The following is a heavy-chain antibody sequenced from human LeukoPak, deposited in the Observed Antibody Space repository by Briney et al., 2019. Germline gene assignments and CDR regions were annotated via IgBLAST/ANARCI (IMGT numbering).Heavy chain of an antibody. D-gene: IGHD1-7*01. V-gene: IGHV1-24*01. CDR2: FVPEDGET. J-gene: IGHJ3*02. Sequence: ASVKVSCKVSGYTLTELSMHWVRQAPGKGREWMGGFVPEDGETIYAQKFQGGVTMTEDTSTDTAYMELSSLRSENTAVYYCATRGSGTTKGTDAFDIWGQGTMVTVSS. CDR1: GYTLTELS. CDR3: ATRGSGTTKGTDAFDI.